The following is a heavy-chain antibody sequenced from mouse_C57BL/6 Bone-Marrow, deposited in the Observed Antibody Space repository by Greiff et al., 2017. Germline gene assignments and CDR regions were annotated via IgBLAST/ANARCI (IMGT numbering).Heavy chain of an antibody. V-gene: IGHV1-76*01. CDR1: GYTFTDYY. D-gene: IGHD1-1*01. J-gene: IGHJ4*01. CDR3: ARSRLRYYAMDY. CDR2: IYPGSGNT. Sequence: LQESGAELVRPGASVKLSCKASGYTFTDYYINWVKQRPGQGLEWIARIYPGSGNTYYNEKFKGKATLTAEKSSSTAYMRLSSLTSEDSAVYFCARSRLRYYAMDYWGQGTAVTVSS.